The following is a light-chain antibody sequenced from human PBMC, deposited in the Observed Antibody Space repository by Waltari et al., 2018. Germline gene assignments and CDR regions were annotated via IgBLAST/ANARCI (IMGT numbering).Light chain of an antibody. J-gene: IGLJ3*02. CDR3: CSYAGSYTYWV. Sequence: QSALTQPPSVSGSPGQSVTISCTGTSTDVGGYHSVSWYLHHPGKAPKLIIYDVSERPSGVPDRFSGSKSGNTASLTISGLQADDEADYFCCSYAGSYTYWVFGGGTTLTVL. V-gene: IGLV2-11*01. CDR2: DVS. CDR1: STDVGGYHS.